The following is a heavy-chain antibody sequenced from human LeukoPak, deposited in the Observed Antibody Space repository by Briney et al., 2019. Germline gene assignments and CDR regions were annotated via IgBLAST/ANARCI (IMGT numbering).Heavy chain of an antibody. CDR1: GFTFSNYA. D-gene: IGHD3-10*01. Sequence: PGGSLRLSCAASGFTFSNYAMHWVRQPPGKGLEWVSAISGSGGTTYYADSVKGRFAISRDNSRNTLSLQMSSLRAEDTAVYYCAKMADDLGSDYWAQGTLVTVSS. CDR2: ISGSGGTT. CDR3: AKMADDLGSDY. J-gene: IGHJ4*02. V-gene: IGHV3-23*01.